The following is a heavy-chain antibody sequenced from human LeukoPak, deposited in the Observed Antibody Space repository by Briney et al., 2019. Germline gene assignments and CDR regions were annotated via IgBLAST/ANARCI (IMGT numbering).Heavy chain of an antibody. CDR2: ISAQHGQT. Sequence: VASVKVSCKASGYTFTGYYMHWVRQAPGQGLEWMGWISAQHGQTEYAPNSQDRVTMTTDTYTNTAYMELRSLRSDDTAVYYCAGSLGYCTSNVCYLKYWGQGTLVTVSS. CDR3: AGSLGYCTSNVCYLKY. CDR1: GYTFTGYY. D-gene: IGHD2-8*01. V-gene: IGHV1-18*04. J-gene: IGHJ4*02.